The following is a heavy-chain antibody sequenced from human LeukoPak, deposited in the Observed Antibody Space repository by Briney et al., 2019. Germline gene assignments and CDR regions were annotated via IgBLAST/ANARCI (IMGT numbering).Heavy chain of an antibody. V-gene: IGHV4-34*01. CDR3: ARGQRATTGRRFGSGYYTGMGAFDI. CDR2: INHSGST. J-gene: IGHJ3*02. CDR1: GGSISNYY. Sequence: TSETLSLTCTVSGGSISNYYWSWIRQPPGKGLEWIGEINHSGSTNYNPSLKSRVTISVDTSKNQFSLKLSSVTAADTAVYYCARGQRATTGRRFGSGYYTGMGAFDIWGQGTMVTVSS. D-gene: IGHD3-3*01.